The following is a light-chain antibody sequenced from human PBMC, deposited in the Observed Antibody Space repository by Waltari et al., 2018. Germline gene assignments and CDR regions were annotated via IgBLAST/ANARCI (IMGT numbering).Light chain of an antibody. Sequence: QSLLTQPPSVSASPSQTVPLPSTAPPSNIPPGYDVPSSQQRPGTAPKLLIYDNNNRPSGVPDRFSGSKSGTSASLAITGLQAEDEADYHCQSYDSSLRGPVVFGGGTKLTVL. V-gene: IGLV1-40*01. CDR3: QSYDSSLRGPVV. J-gene: IGLJ2*01. CDR1: PSNIPPGYD. CDR2: DNN.